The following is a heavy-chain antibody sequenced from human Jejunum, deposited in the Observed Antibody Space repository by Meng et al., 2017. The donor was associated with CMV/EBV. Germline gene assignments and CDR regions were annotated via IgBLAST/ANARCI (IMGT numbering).Heavy chain of an antibody. Sequence: GAAAVFTLSNYGVHWVRQAPGKGLEWVASMSSDGNYKHYADSVKGRFTISRDNSKNTLYLQMNSLRTEDTAVYYCASDYYDDSGYGHWGQGTLVTVSS. CDR2: MSSDGNYK. J-gene: IGHJ4*02. CDR3: ASDYYDDSGYGH. D-gene: IGHD3-22*01. CDR1: VFTLSNYG. V-gene: IGHV3-30*04.